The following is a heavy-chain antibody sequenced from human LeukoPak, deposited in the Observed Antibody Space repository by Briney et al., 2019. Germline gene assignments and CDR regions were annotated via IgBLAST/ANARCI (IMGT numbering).Heavy chain of an antibody. CDR2: IIPILGIA. D-gene: IGHD4-17*01. J-gene: IGHJ4*02. CDR1: GGTFSSYD. Sequence: ASVKVSCKASGGTFSSYDISWVRQAPGQGLEWMGRIIPILGIANYAQKLQGRVTITTDKSTSTAYMELSSLRSEDTAVYYCARAEGGYGDYWTDYWGQGTLVTVSS. V-gene: IGHV1-69*04. CDR3: ARAEGGYGDYWTDY.